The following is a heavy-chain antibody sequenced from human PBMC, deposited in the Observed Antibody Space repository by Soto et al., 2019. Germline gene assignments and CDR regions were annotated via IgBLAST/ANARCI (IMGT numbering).Heavy chain of an antibody. V-gene: IGHV3-23*01. CDR3: AQDSRPIYCSGTSCPYFFDS. CDR1: GFTFASYD. Sequence: PGGSLRLSCAASGFTFASYDMSWVRQAPGKGLEWVSDISGSGGSTDYADSVKGRFTISRDNSKNTLYLQMNSLRAEDTAVYYCAQDSRPIYCSGTSCPYFFDSWGQGALVTVSS. J-gene: IGHJ4*02. D-gene: IGHD2-2*01. CDR2: ISGSGGST.